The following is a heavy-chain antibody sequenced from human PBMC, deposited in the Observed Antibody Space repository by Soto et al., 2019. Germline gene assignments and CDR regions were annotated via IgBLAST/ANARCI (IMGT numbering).Heavy chain of an antibody. CDR3: ARDRLRGYDSSGFYS. J-gene: IGHJ4*02. CDR2: INPSDGKR. Sequence: ASVKVSCKASGYSFSFYGINWVRQAPGQGLEWMGWINPSDGKRNFAQKFEDRVTMTTATSTNTVFLELRRLKSDDTAIYYCARDRLRGYDSSGFYSWGQGTMVTVSS. V-gene: IGHV1-18*01. D-gene: IGHD3-22*01. CDR1: GYSFSFYG.